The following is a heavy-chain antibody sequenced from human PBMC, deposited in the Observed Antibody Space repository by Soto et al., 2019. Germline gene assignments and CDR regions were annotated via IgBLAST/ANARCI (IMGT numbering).Heavy chain of an antibody. CDR1: GGSISSSSYY. CDR3: ARHRYRSGCCSGGSCYNNHGDYFDY. J-gene: IGHJ4*02. V-gene: IGHV4-39*01. D-gene: IGHD2-15*01. CDR2: IYYSGST. Sequence: PSETLSLTCTVSGGSISSSSYYWGWIRQPPGKGLEWIGSIYYSGSTYYNPSLKSRVTISVDTSKNQFSLKLSSVTAADTAVYYCARHRYRSGCCSGGSCYNNHGDYFDYWGQGTLVTVSS.